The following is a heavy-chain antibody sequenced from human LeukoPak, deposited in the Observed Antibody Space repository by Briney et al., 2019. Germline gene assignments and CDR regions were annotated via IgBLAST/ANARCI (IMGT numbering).Heavy chain of an antibody. CDR1: GFTFSSYA. CDR3: ARDWSGYSQYIPLYFDY. D-gene: IGHD5-18*01. Sequence: GGSLRLSCAASGFTFSSYAMSWVRQAPGKGLEWISYISITGNTIYYGDSVKGRFTISRDNAKNSLYLQMNSLRAEDTAVYYCARDWSGYSQYIPLYFDYWGQGTLVTVSS. J-gene: IGHJ4*02. CDR2: ISITGNTI. V-gene: IGHV3-48*04.